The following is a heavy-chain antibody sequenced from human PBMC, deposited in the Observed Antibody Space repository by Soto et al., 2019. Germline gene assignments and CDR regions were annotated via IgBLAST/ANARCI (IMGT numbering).Heavy chain of an antibody. CDR1: GYTFTSYA. J-gene: IGHJ5*02. CDR2: INAGNGNT. D-gene: IGHD3-10*01. CDR3: ARGEYYYYGSGSRVWFKSWFDP. Sequence: ASVKVSCKASGYTFTSYAMHWVRQAPGQRLEWMGWINAGNGNTKYSQKFQGRVTITRDTSASTAYMELSSLRSEDTAVYYCARGEYYYYGSGSRVWFKSWFDPWGQGTLVTVSS. V-gene: IGHV1-3*01.